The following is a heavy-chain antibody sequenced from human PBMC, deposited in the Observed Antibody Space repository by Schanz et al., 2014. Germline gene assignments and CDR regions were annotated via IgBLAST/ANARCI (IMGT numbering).Heavy chain of an antibody. V-gene: IGHV1-69*04. CDR2: IIPVLAIA. CDR1: GYTFTSYS. Sequence: QVQLVQSGAEVKKPGASVKVSCKASGYTFTSYSMHWVRQAPGQGLEWMGRIIPVLAIANYAQKFQGRVTITADKSTFTAYMDVSSLRSEDTAVYYCARDGVDAAAGGNYWGQGTLVTVSS. J-gene: IGHJ4*02. CDR3: ARDGVDAAAGGNY. D-gene: IGHD6-13*01.